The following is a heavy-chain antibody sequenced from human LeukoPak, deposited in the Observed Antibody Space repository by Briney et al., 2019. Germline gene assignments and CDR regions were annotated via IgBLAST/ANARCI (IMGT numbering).Heavy chain of an antibody. CDR1: GYTFTSYY. CDR2: INPSGGST. V-gene: IGHV1-46*01. J-gene: IGHJ4*02. D-gene: IGHD3-10*01. CDR3: ARVPSGYYFDY. Sequence: ASVKVSCKASGYTFTSYYMHWVRQAPGQGLEWMGLINPSGGSTSYAQKFQGRVTITRDTSTSTVYMELSRLRSEDTAVYYCARVPSGYYFDYWGQGTLVTVSS.